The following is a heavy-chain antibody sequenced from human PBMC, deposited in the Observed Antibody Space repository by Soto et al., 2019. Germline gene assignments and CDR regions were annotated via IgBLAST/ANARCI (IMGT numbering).Heavy chain of an antibody. Sequence: ASVKVSCKASGYTFTSYGISWVRQAPGQGLEWMAWISTYNGNTNYAQKLQGRVTLTTDTSTTTAYMELRSLRSDDTAVYYCTTDLGFCSGGTCSQKFDPWGQGTLVTVSS. CDR2: ISTYNGNT. CDR1: GYTFTSYG. J-gene: IGHJ5*02. CDR3: TTDLGFCSGGTCSQKFDP. V-gene: IGHV1-18*01. D-gene: IGHD2-15*01.